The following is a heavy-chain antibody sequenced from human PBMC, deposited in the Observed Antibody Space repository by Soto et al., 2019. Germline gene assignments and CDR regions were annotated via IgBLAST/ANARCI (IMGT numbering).Heavy chain of an antibody. CDR1: GGTFSSYA. J-gene: IGHJ4*02. D-gene: IGHD4-17*01. Sequence: QLVQSGAEVKKPGSSVKVSCKASGGTFSSYAIHWVRQAPGQGLEWLGKIIPSYDRTNYAQKFQGRVTVNADTYTTTDYMELSSLRSDDTAVYYCARDPSNDYGGDTFDYWGQGTLVTVSS. CDR2: IIPSYDRT. V-gene: IGHV1-69*06. CDR3: ARDPSNDYGGDTFDY.